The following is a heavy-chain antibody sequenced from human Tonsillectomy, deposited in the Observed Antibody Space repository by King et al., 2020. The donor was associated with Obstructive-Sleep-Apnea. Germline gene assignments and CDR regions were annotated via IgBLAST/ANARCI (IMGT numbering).Heavy chain of an antibody. J-gene: IGHJ5*02. CDR3: ARGSGAVAVNWFDP. D-gene: IGHD6-13*01. Sequence: VQLQQWGAGLLKPSETLSLTCAVYGGSFSDYYWSWIRQPPGKGLEWIGEINHSGSTNYNLSLKGRVTISVDTSNNQFSLKLSSVTAADTAVYCCARGSGAVAVNWFDPWGQGALVTVSS. CDR2: INHSGST. V-gene: IGHV4-34*01. CDR1: GGSFSDYY.